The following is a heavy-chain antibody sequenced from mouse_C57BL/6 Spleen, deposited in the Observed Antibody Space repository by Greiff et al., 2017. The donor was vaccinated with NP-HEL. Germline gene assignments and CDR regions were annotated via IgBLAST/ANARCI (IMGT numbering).Heavy chain of an antibody. V-gene: IGHV1-61*01. J-gene: IGHJ3*01. Sequence: VPLQQPGAELVRPGSSVKLSCKASGYTFTSYWMDWVKQRPGQGLEWIGNIYPSDSETHYNQKFKDKATLTVDKSSSTAYMQLSSLTSEDSAVYYCARDGYDGQRFAYWGQGTLVTVSA. D-gene: IGHD2-3*01. CDR2: IYPSDSET. CDR3: ARDGYDGQRFAY. CDR1: GYTFTSYW.